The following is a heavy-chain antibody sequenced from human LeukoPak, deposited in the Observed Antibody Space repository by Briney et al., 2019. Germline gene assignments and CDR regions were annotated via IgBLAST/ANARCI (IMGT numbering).Heavy chain of an antibody. V-gene: IGHV4-30-2*01. J-gene: IGHJ4*02. CDR3: ARGGTTEHDY. CDR2: IYHSGST. Sequence: PSQTLSLTCAVSGGSISSGGYSWSWIRQPPGKGLEWIGYIYHSGSTYYNPSLKSRVTISVDRSKNQFSLKLSSVTAADTAVYYCARGGTTEHDYWGQGTLVTVSS. CDR1: GGSISSGGYS. D-gene: IGHD1-26*01.